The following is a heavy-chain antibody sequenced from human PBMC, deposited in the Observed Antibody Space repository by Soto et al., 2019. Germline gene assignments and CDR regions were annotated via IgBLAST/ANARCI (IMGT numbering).Heavy chain of an antibody. CDR3: ARDRSYGTTPYYFDY. CDR1: GGSSSSGTYY. CDR2: IHYSGST. D-gene: IGHD3-10*01. J-gene: IGHJ4*02. Sequence: TLSLTCSVSGGSSSSGTYYWSWIRQLPGEGLEWIGHIHYSGSTYYNPSLKSRVTISIHTSQSQFSLRLSSVTAADTAVYYCARDRSYGTTPYYFDYWGQGTMVTVSS. V-gene: IGHV4-31*03.